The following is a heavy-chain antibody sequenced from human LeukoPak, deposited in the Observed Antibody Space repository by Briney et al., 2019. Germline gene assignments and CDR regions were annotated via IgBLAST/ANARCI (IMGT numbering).Heavy chain of an antibody. D-gene: IGHD3-3*01. CDR3: ASMYYDFWSGYSEEYYFDY. J-gene: IGHJ4*02. CDR2: IYHSGST. Sequence: SETLSLTCTVSGNSFGDYYWSWIRQPPGKGLEWIGSIYHSGSTYYNPSLKSRVTISVDTSKNQFSLKLSSVTAADTAVYYCASMYYDFWSGYSEEYYFDYWGQGTLVTVSS. V-gene: IGHV4-38-2*02. CDR1: GNSFGDYY.